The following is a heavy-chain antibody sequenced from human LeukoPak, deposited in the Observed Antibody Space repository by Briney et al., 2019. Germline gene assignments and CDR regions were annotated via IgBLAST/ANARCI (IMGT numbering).Heavy chain of an antibody. CDR2: ISSSSSTI. Sequence: GGSLRLSCAASGFTFSSYSMNWVRQAPGKGLEWVSYISSSSSTIYYADFVKGRFTISRDNAKNSLYLQMNSLRAEDTAVYYCARDGYDSSGYSTIKYYYYMDVWGKGTTVTVSS. V-gene: IGHV3-48*01. J-gene: IGHJ6*03. D-gene: IGHD3-22*01. CDR1: GFTFSSYS. CDR3: ARDGYDSSGYSTIKYYYYMDV.